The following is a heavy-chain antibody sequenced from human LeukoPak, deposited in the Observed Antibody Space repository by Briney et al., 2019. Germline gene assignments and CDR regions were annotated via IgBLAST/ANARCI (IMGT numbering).Heavy chain of an antibody. CDR2: ISWDGTT. CDR3: VKDLSYESSGYVFEY. Sequence: PGGSLRLSCAASGFTYEDYTMHWVRQAPGKTLEWVALISWDGTTYYTDSVKGRFTISRDNSKNSLYLQMDTLRSEDTAFYYCVKDLSYESSGYVFEYWGQGALATVSS. CDR1: GFTYEDYT. J-gene: IGHJ4*02. D-gene: IGHD3-22*01. V-gene: IGHV3-43*01.